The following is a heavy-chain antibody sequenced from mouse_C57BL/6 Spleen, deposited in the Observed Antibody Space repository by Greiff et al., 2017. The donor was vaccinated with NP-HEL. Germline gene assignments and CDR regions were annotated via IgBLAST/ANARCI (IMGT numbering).Heavy chain of an antibody. Sequence: LQESGAELVRPGASVKLSCKASGYTFTDYYINWVKQRPGQGLEWIGRIYPGSGNTYYNEKFKGKATLTAEKSSSTAYMQLSSLTSEDSAVYFCANTVGGYFDYWGQGTTLTVSS. CDR1: GYTFTDYY. CDR3: ANTVGGYFDY. D-gene: IGHD1-1*01. CDR2: IYPGSGNT. J-gene: IGHJ2*01. V-gene: IGHV1-76*01.